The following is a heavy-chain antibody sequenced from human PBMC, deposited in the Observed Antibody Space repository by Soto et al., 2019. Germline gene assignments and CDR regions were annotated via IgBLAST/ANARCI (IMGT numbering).Heavy chain of an antibody. J-gene: IGHJ5*02. CDR3: ARIPVDTSMIYWLDP. CDR2: IYYSGNT. V-gene: IGHV4-61*08. Sequence: SLTCTVSGGSVSSGDYYWSWIRQPPGKGLEWIGYIYYSGNTNYNPSLKSRVIISVDTSKNLFSLKLTSVTAADPAVYYCARIPVDTSMIYWLDPWGQGTLVTVSS. D-gene: IGHD5-18*01. CDR1: GGSVSSGDYY.